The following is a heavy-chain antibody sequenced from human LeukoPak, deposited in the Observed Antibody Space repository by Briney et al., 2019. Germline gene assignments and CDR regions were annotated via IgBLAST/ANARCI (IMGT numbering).Heavy chain of an antibody. D-gene: IGHD4-11*01. CDR1: GFTFSRSW. V-gene: IGHV3-7*01. J-gene: IGHJ4*02. CDR3: AKLLGDVTTFDY. Sequence: GESLRLSCAGSGFTFSRSWMTSVRQAAGKGLKCVASINQDGSVEHYMDSVKGRFTISRDNAENSLYLQMNSLRAEDTAVYYCAKLLGDVTTFDYWGQGTLVTVSS. CDR2: INQDGSVE.